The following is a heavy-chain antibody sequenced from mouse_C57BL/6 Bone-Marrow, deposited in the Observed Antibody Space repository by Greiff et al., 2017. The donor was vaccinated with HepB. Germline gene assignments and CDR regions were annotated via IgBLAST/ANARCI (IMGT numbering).Heavy chain of an antibody. J-gene: IGHJ2*01. Sequence: QVQLQQSGAELVRPGASVKLSCKASGYTFTDYYINWVKQRPGQGLEWIARIYPGSGNTYYNEKFKGKATLTAEKSSSTAYMQLSSLTSEDSAVYFCASGDYGRFDYWGQGTTLTVSS. CDR3: ASGDYGRFDY. CDR1: GYTFTDYY. D-gene: IGHD1-1*01. V-gene: IGHV1-76*01. CDR2: IYPGSGNT.